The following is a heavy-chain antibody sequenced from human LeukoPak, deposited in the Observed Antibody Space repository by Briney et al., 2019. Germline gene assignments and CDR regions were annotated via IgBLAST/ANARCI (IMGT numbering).Heavy chain of an antibody. Sequence: PGGSLRLSCAASGFIFSDYYMSWVRQAPGKGLEWVAIIKPDGSEKNYVDSVKGRFTISRDNAKNSLYLQMNSLRAEDTAVYYCARRGFHDYWGQGTLVTVSS. CDR3: ARRGFHDY. CDR1: GFIFSDYY. CDR2: IKPDGSEK. J-gene: IGHJ4*02. V-gene: IGHV3-7*01. D-gene: IGHD3-10*01.